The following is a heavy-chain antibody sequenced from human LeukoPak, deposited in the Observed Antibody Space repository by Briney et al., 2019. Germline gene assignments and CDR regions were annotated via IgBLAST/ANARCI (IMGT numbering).Heavy chain of an antibody. Sequence: SETLSLTCTVSGGSISSSSYYWGWIRQPPGKGLEWIGSIYYSGSTYYNPSLKSRVTISVDTSKNQFSLKLSSVTAADTAVYYCARARTPPTYYYYYMDVWGKGTTVTVSS. CDR1: GGSISSSSYY. CDR2: IYYSGST. V-gene: IGHV4-39*01. CDR3: ARARTPPTYYYYYMDV. J-gene: IGHJ6*03.